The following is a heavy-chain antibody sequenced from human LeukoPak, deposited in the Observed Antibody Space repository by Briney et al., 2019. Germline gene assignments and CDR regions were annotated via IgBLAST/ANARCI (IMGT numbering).Heavy chain of an antibody. V-gene: IGHV4-34*01. CDR1: GVSFSGYY. J-gene: IGHJ4*02. Sequence: PSETLSLTCTVYGVSFSGYYWSWIRQPPGKGLEWIGEINHSGSTNYNPSLKSRVTISVDTSKNQFSLKLRSVTAADTAVYYCARGGYSSGWYGRCKGCYFDYWGQGNLVTVSS. CDR2: INHSGST. CDR3: ARGGYSSGWYGRCKGCYFDY. D-gene: IGHD6-19*01.